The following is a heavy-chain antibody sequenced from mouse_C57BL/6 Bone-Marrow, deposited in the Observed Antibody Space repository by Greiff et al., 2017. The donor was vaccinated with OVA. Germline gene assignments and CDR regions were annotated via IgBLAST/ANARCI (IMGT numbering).Heavy chain of an antibody. CDR2: INPNNGGT. D-gene: IGHD1-1*01. Sequence: EVQLQQSGPELVKPGASVKIPCKASGYTFTDYNMDWVKQSHGKSLEWIGDINPNNGGTIYNQKFKGKATLTVDKSSSTAYMELRSLTSEDTAVYYCAREAPYYYGSSHYWYFDVWGTGTTVTVSS. CDR1: GYTFTDYN. CDR3: AREAPYYYGSSHYWYFDV. J-gene: IGHJ1*03. V-gene: IGHV1-18*01.